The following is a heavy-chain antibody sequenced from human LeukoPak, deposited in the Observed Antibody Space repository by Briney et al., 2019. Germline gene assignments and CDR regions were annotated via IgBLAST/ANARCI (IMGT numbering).Heavy chain of an antibody. J-gene: IGHJ4*02. CDR3: ARDPSYYDFWSGPPVPYYFDY. Sequence: PSETLSLTCAVYGGSFSGYYWSWIRQPPGKGLEWIGEINHSGSTNYNPSLKSRVTISVDTSKNQFSLKLSSVTAADTAVYYCARDPSYYDFWSGPPVPYYFDYWGQGTLVTVSS. D-gene: IGHD3-3*01. V-gene: IGHV4-34*01. CDR1: GGSFSGYY. CDR2: INHSGST.